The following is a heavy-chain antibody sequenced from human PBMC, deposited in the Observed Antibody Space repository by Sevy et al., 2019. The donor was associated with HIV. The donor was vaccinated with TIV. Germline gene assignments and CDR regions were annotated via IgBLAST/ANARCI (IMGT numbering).Heavy chain of an antibody. V-gene: IGHV3-33*01. D-gene: IGHD2-2*01. CDR2: IWYDVSKK. CDR3: AREGVPAAIGLDY. CDR1: GFTFSSYG. J-gene: IGHJ4*02. Sequence: GGSLRLSCAASGFTFSSYGMHWVRQAPGKGLEWVATIWYDVSKKYYADSVKGRLTISRDNSKNTLYMQMNSLRAEDTAVYFCAREGVPAAIGLDYWGQGTLVTVSS.